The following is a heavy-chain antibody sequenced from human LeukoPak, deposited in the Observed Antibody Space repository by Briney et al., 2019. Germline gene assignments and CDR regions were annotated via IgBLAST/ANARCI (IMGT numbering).Heavy chain of an antibody. CDR3: ARDPSSTSFSDAFDI. V-gene: IGHV4-4*07. Sequence: SETLSLTCTVSGGSISSYYWSWIRQPAGKGLEWIGRIYTSGSTNYNPSLKSRVTMSVDTSKNQFSLKLSSVTAADTAVYYCARDPSSTSFSDAFDIWGQGTMVTVSS. J-gene: IGHJ3*02. D-gene: IGHD2-2*01. CDR1: GGSISSYY. CDR2: IYTSGST.